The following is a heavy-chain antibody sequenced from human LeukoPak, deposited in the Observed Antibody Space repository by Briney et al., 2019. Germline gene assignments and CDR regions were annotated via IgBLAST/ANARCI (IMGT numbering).Heavy chain of an antibody. V-gene: IGHV4-59*12. CDR2: IYYSGST. J-gene: IGHJ5*02. Sequence: SETLSLTCTVSGGSISSYYWSWIRQPPGKGLEWIGCIYYSGSTNYKPSLKSRVTISVDTSKNQFSLKLSSVTAADTAVYYCARDRRSYGSGPYILPFDPWGQGTLVTVSS. CDR1: GGSISSYY. D-gene: IGHD3-10*01. CDR3: ARDRRSYGSGPYILPFDP.